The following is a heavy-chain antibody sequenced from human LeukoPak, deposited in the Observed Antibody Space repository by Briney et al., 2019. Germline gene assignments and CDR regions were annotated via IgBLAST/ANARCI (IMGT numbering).Heavy chain of an antibody. CDR2: IYYDGRT. CDR1: GGSVYSGAYY. V-gene: IGHV4-31*03. CDR3: ARDSDPHGVFGV. Sequence: PSETLSLTCNVSGGSVYSGAYYWNWIRQHPGKGLEWLGHIYYDGRTNYNPSLKSRLAISIDTSENHFSLKLTSLTAADTAVYYCARDSDPHGVFGVWGLGTMVIVSS. D-gene: IGHD4-17*01. J-gene: IGHJ3*01.